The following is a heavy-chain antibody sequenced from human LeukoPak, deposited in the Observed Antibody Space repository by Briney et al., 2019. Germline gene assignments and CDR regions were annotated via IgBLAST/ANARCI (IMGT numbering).Heavy chain of an antibody. CDR2: ISGAGGTT. Sequence: GGSLRLSCAASGFTFSSYDMSWVRQAPGKGLEWVSSISGAGGTTYYADSVKGRFTISRDNSKNTMYLQMNSLRAEDTAVYYCAKDLVATTYRDAFDIWGQGTMVTVSS. V-gene: IGHV3-23*01. D-gene: IGHD5-12*01. J-gene: IGHJ3*02. CDR1: GFTFSSYD. CDR3: AKDLVATTYRDAFDI.